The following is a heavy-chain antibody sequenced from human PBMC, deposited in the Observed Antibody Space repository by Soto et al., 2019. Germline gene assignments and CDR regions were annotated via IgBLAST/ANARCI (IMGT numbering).Heavy chain of an antibody. Sequence: QLHRFHPGPEVKDLGPRVNLTGKFSGGIFTPNAISWLRQAPGQGLEWMGGIIPIFGTPNYAQRFQGRVTITADESTSTAYMELSRLRSDDTAVYYCARDRDYYGSGNYYNRIDFWGQGTLVSVSS. J-gene: IGHJ4*02. CDR1: GGIFTPNA. V-gene: IGHV1-69*01. D-gene: IGHD3-10*01. CDR2: IIPIFGTP. CDR3: ARDRDYYGSGNYYNRIDF.